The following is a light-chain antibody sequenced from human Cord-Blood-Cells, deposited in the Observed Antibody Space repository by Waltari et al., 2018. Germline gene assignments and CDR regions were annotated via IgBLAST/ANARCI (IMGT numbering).Light chain of an antibody. V-gene: IGLV3-21*04. Sequence: SSVLTQPPSVSVAPGQTARITCGGHNIGSKSVHWYQQKPGQAPVLVIYYDSDRPSGIPERFSGSNSGNTATLTISRVEAGDEADYYCQVWDSSSDHYVFGTGTKVTVL. J-gene: IGLJ1*01. CDR1: NIGSKS. CDR2: YDS. CDR3: QVWDSSSDHYV.